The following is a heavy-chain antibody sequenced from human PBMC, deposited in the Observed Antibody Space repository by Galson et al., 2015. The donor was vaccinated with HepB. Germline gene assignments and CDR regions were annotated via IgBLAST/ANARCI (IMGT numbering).Heavy chain of an antibody. D-gene: IGHD3-22*01. CDR2: IKSKSDGGTT. Sequence: SLRLSCAASGFTVSNAWMNWVRQAPGKGLEWVDRIKSKSDGGTTDYAAPVKGRFTISRDDSTNTLYLQMNSLKTEDTAVYYCTSLPRGYYYDTSGYLYYFDYWGQGILVTVSS. V-gene: IGHV3-15*01. J-gene: IGHJ4*02. CDR1: GFTVSNAW. CDR3: TSLPRGYYYDTSGYLYYFDY.